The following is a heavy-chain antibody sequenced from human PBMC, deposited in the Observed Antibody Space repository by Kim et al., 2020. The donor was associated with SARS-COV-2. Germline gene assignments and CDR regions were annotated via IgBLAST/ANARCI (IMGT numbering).Heavy chain of an antibody. D-gene: IGHD1-26*01. Sequence: SETLSLTCAVYGGSFSGHYWTWIRQPPGKGLEWIGEINHSGNTDYNPSLKGRVTLSVDTSKNQVSLKLTSVTVDDTGTYYCARIPPGGWFDPWGQGTLVNVSS. J-gene: IGHJ5*02. V-gene: IGHV4-34*01. CDR2: INHSGNT. CDR3: ARIPPGGWFDP. CDR1: GGSFSGHY.